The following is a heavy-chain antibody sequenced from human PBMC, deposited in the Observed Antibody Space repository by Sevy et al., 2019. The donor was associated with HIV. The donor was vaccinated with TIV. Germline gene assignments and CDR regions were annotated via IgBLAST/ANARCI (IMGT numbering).Heavy chain of an antibody. CDR1: GFTFSSYW. CDR2: IKQDGSEK. Sequence: LSLTCAASGFTFSSYWMSWVRQAPGKGLEWVANIKQDGSEKYYVDSVKGRFTISRDNAKNSLYLQMNSLRAEDTAVYYCARDIDPFGVVTYFYYYYGMDVWGQGTTVTVSS. J-gene: IGHJ6*02. V-gene: IGHV3-7*01. D-gene: IGHD3-3*01. CDR3: ARDIDPFGVVTYFYYYYGMDV.